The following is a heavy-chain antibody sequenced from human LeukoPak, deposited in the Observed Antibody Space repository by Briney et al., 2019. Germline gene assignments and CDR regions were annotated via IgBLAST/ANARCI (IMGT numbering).Heavy chain of an antibody. CDR1: GYTFTSYA. Sequence: ASVKVSCKASGYTFTSYAMHWVRQAPGQRLEWMGWINAGNGNTKYSQKFQGRVTITRDTSASTAYMELSSLRSEDTAVYYCNIGYYDSSGTPQFDPWGQGTLVTVSS. D-gene: IGHD3-22*01. J-gene: IGHJ5*02. CDR2: INAGNGNT. CDR3: NIGYYDSSGTPQFDP. V-gene: IGHV1-3*01.